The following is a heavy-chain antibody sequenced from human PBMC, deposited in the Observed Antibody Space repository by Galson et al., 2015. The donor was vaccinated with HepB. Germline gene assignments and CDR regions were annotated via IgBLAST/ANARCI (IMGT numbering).Heavy chain of an antibody. CDR3: ARAPNHDYGVATWYFDL. J-gene: IGHJ2*01. V-gene: IGHV1-2*02. CDR1: GYTFTGYY. CDR2: INPNSGGT. D-gene: IGHD4-17*01. Sequence: SVKVSCKASGYTFTGYYMHWVRQAPGQGLEWMGWINPNSGGTNYAQKFQGRVTMTRDTSISTAYMELSRLRSDDTAVYYCARAPNHDYGVATWYFDLWGRGTLVTVSS.